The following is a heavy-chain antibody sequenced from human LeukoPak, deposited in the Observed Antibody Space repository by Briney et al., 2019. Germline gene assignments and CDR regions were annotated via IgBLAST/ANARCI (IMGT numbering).Heavy chain of an antibody. CDR2: MSPNSGNT. CDR1: GYTFTSYD. Sequence: ASVKVSCKSSGYTFTSYDINWVRQATGQGLEWMGWMSPNSGNTGYAQKFQGRVTMTRNTSISTAYMELSTLRSEDTAVYYCAKGVAAGSNWFDPWGQGTLVTVSS. J-gene: IGHJ5*02. D-gene: IGHD6-13*01. CDR3: AKGVAAGSNWFDP. V-gene: IGHV1-8*01.